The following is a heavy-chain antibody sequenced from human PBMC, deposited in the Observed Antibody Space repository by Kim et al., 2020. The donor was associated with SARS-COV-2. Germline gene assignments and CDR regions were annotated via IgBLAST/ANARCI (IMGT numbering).Heavy chain of an antibody. Sequence: GGSLRLSCAASGFSFDDYAMHWVRQAPGKGLEWVSGISWNSGGIDYADSVKGRFTISRDNAKNSLYLQMNSLRAEDTALYYCVKDVSYYYGSGSYRVLDHWGQGTLVTVSS. J-gene: IGHJ4*02. CDR1: GFSFDDYA. V-gene: IGHV3-9*01. CDR2: ISWNSGGI. D-gene: IGHD3-10*01. CDR3: VKDVSYYYGSGSYRVLDH.